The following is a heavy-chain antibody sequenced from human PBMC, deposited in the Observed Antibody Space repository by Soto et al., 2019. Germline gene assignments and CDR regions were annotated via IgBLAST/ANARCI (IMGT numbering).Heavy chain of an antibody. CDR3: ASTPMGQQLVYYYYGMDV. J-gene: IGHJ6*02. D-gene: IGHD6-13*01. CDR1: GFTFSSYA. Sequence: GGSLRLSCAASGFTFSSYAMHWVRQAPGKGLEWVAVISYDGSNKYYADSVKGRFTISRDNSKNTLYLQMNSLRAEDTAVYYCASTPMGQQLVYYYYGMDVWGQGTTVTVSS. CDR2: ISYDGSNK. V-gene: IGHV3-30-3*01.